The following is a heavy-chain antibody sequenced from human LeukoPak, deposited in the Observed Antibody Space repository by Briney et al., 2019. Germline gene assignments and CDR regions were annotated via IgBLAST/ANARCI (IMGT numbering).Heavy chain of an antibody. CDR3: ATPGLLGYCSSAICAPPGY. D-gene: IGHD2-2*01. J-gene: IGHJ4*02. CDR1: GFTFSDYY. Sequence: PGGSLRFSCAASGFTFSDYYMSWIRQAPGKGLEWVSYISGHSTHTNYADSVKGRFTISRDNAKKSLYLQMNSLRAEDTAVYYCATPGLLGYCSSAICAPPGYWGQGTLVTVSS. V-gene: IGHV3-11*03. CDR2: ISGHSTHT.